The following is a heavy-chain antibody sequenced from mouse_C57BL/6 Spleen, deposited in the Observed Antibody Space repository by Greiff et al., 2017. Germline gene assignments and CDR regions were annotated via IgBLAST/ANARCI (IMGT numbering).Heavy chain of an antibody. V-gene: IGHV1-80*01. CDR1: GYAFSSYW. Sequence: QVQLKQSGAELVKPGASVKISCKASGYAFSSYWMNWVKQRPGKGLEWIGQIYPGDGDTNYNGKFKGKATLTADKSSSTAYMQLSSLTSEDSAVYFCARSGDYYGSSYGGYFDVRGTGTTVTVSS. CDR2: IYPGDGDT. D-gene: IGHD1-1*01. CDR3: ARSGDYYGSSYGGYFDV. J-gene: IGHJ1*03.